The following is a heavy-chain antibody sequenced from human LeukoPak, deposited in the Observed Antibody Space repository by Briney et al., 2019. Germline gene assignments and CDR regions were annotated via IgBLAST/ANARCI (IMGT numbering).Heavy chain of an antibody. J-gene: IGHJ4*02. Sequence: SVKVSCKASGYTFTSYGISWVRQAPGQGLEWMGGIIPIFGTANYAQKFQGRVTITTDESTSTAYMELSSLRSEDTAVYYCARLPEDSSGYYDDYWGQGTLVTVSS. CDR2: IIPIFGTA. V-gene: IGHV1-69*05. CDR3: ARLPEDSSGYYDDY. D-gene: IGHD3-22*01. CDR1: GYTFTSYG.